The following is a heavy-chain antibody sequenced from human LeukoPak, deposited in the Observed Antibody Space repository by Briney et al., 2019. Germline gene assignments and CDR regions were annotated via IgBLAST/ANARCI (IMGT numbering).Heavy chain of an antibody. CDR3: ASARPDSSGYYYFDF. D-gene: IGHD6-19*01. CDR1: GFTFSDHY. V-gene: IGHV3-72*01. CDR2: SRDKANSYTT. Sequence: PGRSLRLSCAASGFTFSDHYMDWVRQAPGKGLEWVGRSRDKANSYTTEYAASVKGRFTISRDDSQNSLYLQMNSLKTEDTAVYYCASARPDSSGYYYFDFWGQGTLVTVSS. J-gene: IGHJ4*02.